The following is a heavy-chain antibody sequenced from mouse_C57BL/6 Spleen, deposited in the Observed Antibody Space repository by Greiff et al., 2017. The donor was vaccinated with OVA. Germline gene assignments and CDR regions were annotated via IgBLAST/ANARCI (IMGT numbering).Heavy chain of an antibody. Sequence: EVQRVESGGGLVKPGGSLKLSCAASGFTFSDYGMHWVRQAPEKGLEWVAYISSGGSTIYYADTVKGRFTISRDNAKNTLFLQMTSLRSEDTAMYYCAKFPSTGKYAMDYWGQGTSVTVSS. D-gene: IGHD4-1*02. CDR2: ISSGGSTI. CDR3: AKFPSTGKYAMDY. CDR1: GFTFSDYG. J-gene: IGHJ4*01. V-gene: IGHV5-17*01.